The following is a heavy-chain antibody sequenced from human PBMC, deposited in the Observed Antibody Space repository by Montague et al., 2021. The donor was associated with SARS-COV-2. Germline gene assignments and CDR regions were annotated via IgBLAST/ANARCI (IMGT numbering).Heavy chain of an antibody. CDR1: GGSISSSSYY. V-gene: IGHV4-39*07. CDR2: INHSGST. J-gene: IGHJ4*02. Sequence: SETLSLTCTVSGGSISSSSYYWGWIRQPPGKGLEWIGEINHSGSTTYNPSLKSRVTISLDTSKNQFSLKLSSVTAADTAVYYCARGWAMVRGVTHWGQGTLVTVSS. CDR3: ARGWAMVRGVTH. D-gene: IGHD3-10*01.